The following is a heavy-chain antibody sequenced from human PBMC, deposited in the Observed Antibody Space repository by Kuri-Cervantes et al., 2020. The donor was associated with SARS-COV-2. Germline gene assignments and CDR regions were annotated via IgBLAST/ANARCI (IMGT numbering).Heavy chain of an antibody. J-gene: IGHJ3*02. CDR1: GGSISSYY. D-gene: IGHD2-2*01. V-gene: IGHV4-59*12. CDR2: IYCSGST. Sequence: GSLRLYCTASGGSISSYYWSWIRQPPGKGLEWIGYIYCSGSTNYNPSLKSRVTISVDTSKNQFSLKLSSVTAADTAVYYCAREYCSSTSCYGAFDIWGQGTMVTVS. CDR3: AREYCSSTSCYGAFDI.